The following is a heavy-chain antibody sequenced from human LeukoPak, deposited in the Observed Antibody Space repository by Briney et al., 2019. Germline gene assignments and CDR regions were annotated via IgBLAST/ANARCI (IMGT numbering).Heavy chain of an antibody. D-gene: IGHD3-10*01. CDR1: GGSFSGYY. J-gene: IGHJ3*02. V-gene: IGHV4-34*01. CDR3: ASGYGSGSYFAFDI. CDR2: INHSGST. Sequence: PSETLSLTCAVYGGSFSGYYWSWIRQPPGKGLEWIGEINHSGSTNYNPSLKSRVTISVGTSKNQFSLKLSSVTAADTAVYYRASGYGSGSYFAFDIWGQGTMVTVSS.